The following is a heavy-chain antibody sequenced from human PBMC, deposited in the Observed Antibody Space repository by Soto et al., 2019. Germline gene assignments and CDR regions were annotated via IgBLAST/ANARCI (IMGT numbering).Heavy chain of an antibody. CDR3: ARFYSEYRDAFDL. V-gene: IGHV1-3*01. CDR2: VNAANGRT. CDR1: GYTFTTYS. D-gene: IGHD4-4*01. Sequence: ASVKVSCKASGYTFTTYSMHWVRQAPGQGLEWMGWVNAANGRTKYSQQFQGRITMTTDTSTNTGYMELSSLRSGDTAVYHCARFYSEYRDAFDLWGQGTMVTVSS. J-gene: IGHJ3*01.